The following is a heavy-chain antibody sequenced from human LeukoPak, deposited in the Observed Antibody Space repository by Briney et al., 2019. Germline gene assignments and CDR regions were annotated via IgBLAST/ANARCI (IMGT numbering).Heavy chain of an antibody. CDR2: MNPNSGNT. CDR3: ARGGGYSYGYYYYYYGMDV. D-gene: IGHD5-18*01. V-gene: IGHV1-8*01. J-gene: IGHJ6*02. CDR1: GYTFTSYD. Sequence: ASVKVSCKASGYTFTSYDINWVRQATGQGLEWMGWMNPNSGNTGYAQKFQGRVTVTRNTSISTAYMELSSLRSEDTAVYYCARGGGYSYGYYYYYYGMDVWGQGTTVTVSS.